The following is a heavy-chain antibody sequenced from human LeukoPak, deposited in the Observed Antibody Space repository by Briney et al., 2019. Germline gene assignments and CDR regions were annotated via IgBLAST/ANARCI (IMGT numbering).Heavy chain of an antibody. Sequence: SETLSLTCTVSGGSISSSSYYWGWIRQPPGKGLEWIGSIYYSGSTYYNPSLKSRVTISVDTSKNQFSLKLSSVTAADTAVYYCARPYSGSHPFYYMDVWGKGTTVTVSS. J-gene: IGHJ6*03. CDR2: IYYSGST. CDR1: GGSISSSSYY. CDR3: ARPYSGSHPFYYMDV. D-gene: IGHD1-26*01. V-gene: IGHV4-39*01.